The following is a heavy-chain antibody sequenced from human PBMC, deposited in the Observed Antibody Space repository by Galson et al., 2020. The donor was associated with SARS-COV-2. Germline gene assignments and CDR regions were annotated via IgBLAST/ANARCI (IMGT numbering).Heavy chain of an antibody. Sequence: GGSLRLSCAASGFNFENHAMHWVRQAPGKGLEWVAQIFYDGSNKYYLDSVKGRFTISRDNSENTVSLKMDNLRAEDTAVYFCARDGQLSSGWAFDYWGQGTLVTVSS. J-gene: IGHJ4*02. V-gene: IGHV3-33*01. CDR2: IFYDGSNK. D-gene: IGHD6-19*01. CDR3: ARDGQLSSGWAFDY. CDR1: GFNFENHA.